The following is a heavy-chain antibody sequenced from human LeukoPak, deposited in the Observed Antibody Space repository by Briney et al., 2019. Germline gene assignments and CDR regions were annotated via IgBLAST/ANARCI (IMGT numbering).Heavy chain of an antibody. V-gene: IGHV3-11*04. Sequence: GGSLRLSCAASGFTFSDYYMSWIRQAPGKGLEWVSYISSSGSTIYYADSVKGRFTISRDNAKNSLYLQMDSLRVEDTAVYYCARDVDYANPRHDYWGQGTLVTVSS. CDR1: GFTFSDYY. J-gene: IGHJ4*02. CDR3: ARDVDYANPRHDY. CDR2: ISSSGSTI. D-gene: IGHD4/OR15-4a*01.